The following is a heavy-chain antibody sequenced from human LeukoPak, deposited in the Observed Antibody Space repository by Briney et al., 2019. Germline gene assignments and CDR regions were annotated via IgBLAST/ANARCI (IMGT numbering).Heavy chain of an antibody. D-gene: IGHD3-10*01. CDR2: INPSGGST. CDR3: VRAVGYYGSGSSNDY. CDR1: GYTFTSYY. V-gene: IGHV1-46*01. J-gene: IGHJ4*02. Sequence: ASVKVSCKASGYTFTSYYMHWVRQVPGQGLEWMGIINPSGGSTSYAQKFQGRVTMTRDTSTSTVYMELSSLRSEDTAVYYCVRAVGYYGSGSSNDYWGQGTLVTVSS.